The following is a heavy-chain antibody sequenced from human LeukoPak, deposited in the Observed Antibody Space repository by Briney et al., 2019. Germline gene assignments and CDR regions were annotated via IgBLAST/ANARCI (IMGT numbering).Heavy chain of an antibody. CDR1: SGSFSGYY. D-gene: IGHD2-2*01. V-gene: IGHV4-34*01. CDR2: INHSGST. Sequence: PSETLSLTSAVDSGSFSGYYWSWIRQPPGKGLEWIGEINHSGSTNFNPSLKSRVTISLDTSKNQFSLKLSSVTAADTAVYYCARSPSSSTSCYYYYGMDVWGQGTTVTVSS. J-gene: IGHJ6*02. CDR3: ARSPSSSTSCYYYYGMDV.